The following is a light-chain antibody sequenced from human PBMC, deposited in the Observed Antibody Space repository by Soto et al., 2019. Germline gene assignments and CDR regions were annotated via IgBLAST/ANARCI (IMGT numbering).Light chain of an antibody. V-gene: IGKV1-6*01. J-gene: IGKJ4*01. CDR1: QGIRND. CDR3: LQDFSFPLT. Sequence: AIQMTQSPSSLSASVGDRVTITCRASQGIRNDLAWYQRKPGKAPKLLIYTASGLRNGVPPRFSGSGSDTVFTLTIDSLQPEDFATYYCLQDFSFPLTFGVGTKVDIK. CDR2: TAS.